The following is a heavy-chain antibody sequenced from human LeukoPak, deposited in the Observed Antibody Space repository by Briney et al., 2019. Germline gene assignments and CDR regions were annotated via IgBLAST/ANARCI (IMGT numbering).Heavy chain of an antibody. J-gene: IGHJ4*02. CDR2: ISWNSGSI. CDR3: AREPQY. V-gene: IGHV3-9*01. Sequence: GGSLRLSCAASGFTLDDYAMHWVRQAPGKGLEWVSGISWNSGSIGYADSVKGRFTISRDNAKNSLYLQMNSLRPDDTAVYYCAREPQYWGQGTLITVSS. CDR1: GFTLDDYA.